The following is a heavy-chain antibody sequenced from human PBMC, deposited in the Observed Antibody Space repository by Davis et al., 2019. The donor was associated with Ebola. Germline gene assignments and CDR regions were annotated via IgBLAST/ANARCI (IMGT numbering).Heavy chain of an antibody. V-gene: IGHV4-59*12. CDR3: ARPRYCSSTSCYSYYYGMDV. Sequence: MPSETLSLTCAVYGGSFSGYYWSWIRQPPGKGLEWIGYIYYSGSTNYNPSLKSRVTISVDTSKNQFSLKLSSVTAADTAVYYCARPRYCSSTSCYSYYYGMDVWGQGTTVTVSS. D-gene: IGHD2-2*01. CDR2: IYYSGST. J-gene: IGHJ6*02. CDR1: GGSFSGYY.